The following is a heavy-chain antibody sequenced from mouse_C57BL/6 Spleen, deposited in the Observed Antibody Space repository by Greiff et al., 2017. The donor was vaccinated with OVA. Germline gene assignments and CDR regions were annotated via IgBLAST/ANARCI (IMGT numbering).Heavy chain of an antibody. Sequence: VQLQQSGPELVKPGASVKIPCKASGYTFTDYTMDWVKQSHGKSLEWIGDINPNNGGTIYNQKFKGKATLTVDKSSSTAYMELRSLTSEDTAVYYCARFGYPGYFDVWGTGTTVTVSS. CDR1: GYTFTDYT. D-gene: IGHD2-2*01. CDR2: INPNNGGT. J-gene: IGHJ1*03. CDR3: ARFGYPGYFDV. V-gene: IGHV1-18*01.